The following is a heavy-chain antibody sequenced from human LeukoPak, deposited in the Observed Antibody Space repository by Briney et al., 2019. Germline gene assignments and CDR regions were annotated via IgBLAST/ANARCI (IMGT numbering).Heavy chain of an antibody. CDR1: RFTFSNYW. J-gene: IGHJ4*02. D-gene: IGHD6-19*01. CDR3: VRDGSGYDY. CDR2: INQGGSEK. V-gene: IGHV3-7*05. Sequence: GSLRLSCAASRFTFSNYWMSWVRQPPGKGLEWVANINQGGSEKYYLNSVKGRFTISRDNAKNSLYLQMNSLRADNTAIYYCVRDGSGYDYWGQGTLVTVSS.